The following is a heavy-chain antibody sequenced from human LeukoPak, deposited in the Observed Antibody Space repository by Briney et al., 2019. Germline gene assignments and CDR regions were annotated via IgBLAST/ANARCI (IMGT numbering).Heavy chain of an antibody. D-gene: IGHD3-9*01. CDR1: GGSFSGYY. V-gene: IGHV4-34*01. Sequence: SETLSLTCAVYGGSFSGYYWSWIRQPPGKGLEWIGEINHSGSTNYNPSLKSRVTISVDTSKNQFSLKLSSVTAADTAVYYCARAQGYFDWLLFTFDYWGQGTLVTVSS. J-gene: IGHJ4*02. CDR3: ARAQGYFDWLLFTFDY. CDR2: INHSGST.